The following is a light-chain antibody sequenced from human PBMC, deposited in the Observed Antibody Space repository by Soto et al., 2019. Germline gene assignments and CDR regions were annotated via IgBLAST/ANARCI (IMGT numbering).Light chain of an antibody. CDR3: CSYAGSYTYV. CDR1: SSDVGAYNY. V-gene: IGLV2-11*01. Sequence: QSVLTQPRSVSGTPGQSVTISCTGTSSDVGAYNYVSWYQQHPGKAPILMIYDVSKRPSGVPDRFSGSKSGNTASLTISGLQAEDEADYYCCSYAGSYTYVFGTGTKVTVL. CDR2: DVS. J-gene: IGLJ1*01.